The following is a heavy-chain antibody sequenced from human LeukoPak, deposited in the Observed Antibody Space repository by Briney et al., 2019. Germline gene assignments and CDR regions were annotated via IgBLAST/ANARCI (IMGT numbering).Heavy chain of an antibody. V-gene: IGHV4-39*01. CDR1: GGSISSSSYY. Sequence: SETLSLTCTVSGGSISSSSYYWGWIRQPPGKGLEWIGSIYYSGSTYYNPSLKSRVTISVDTSKNQFSLKLSSVTAADTAVYYCARRGAWYYYDSSGKNPFDYWGQGTLVTVSS. CDR3: ARRGAWYYYDSSGKNPFDY. D-gene: IGHD3-22*01. J-gene: IGHJ4*02. CDR2: IYYSGST.